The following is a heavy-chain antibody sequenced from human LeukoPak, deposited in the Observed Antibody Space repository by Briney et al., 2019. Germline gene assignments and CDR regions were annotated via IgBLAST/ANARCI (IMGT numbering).Heavy chain of an antibody. CDR1: GGSISSYY. J-gene: IGHJ4*02. Sequence: PSETLSLTCTVSGGSISSYYWSWIRQPAGKGLEWIGRIHAGGSTNYNPSLKSRVTLSVDTSKNQSSLRLNSLTAADTAVYYCARDRSSGWSFDYWGQGILVTVSS. CDR2: IHAGGST. V-gene: IGHV4-4*07. D-gene: IGHD6-19*01. CDR3: ARDRSSGWSFDY.